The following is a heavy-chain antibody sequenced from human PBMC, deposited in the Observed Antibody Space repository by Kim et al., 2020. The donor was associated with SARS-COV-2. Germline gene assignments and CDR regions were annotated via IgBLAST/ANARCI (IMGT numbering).Heavy chain of an antibody. Sequence: ASVKVSCKASGYTFTSYAMHWVRQAPGQRLEWMGWINAGNGNTKYSQKFQGRVTITRDTSASTAYMEPSSLRSEDTAVYYCLAMIYDHDAFDIWGQGTMVTVSP. CDR1: GYTFTSYA. V-gene: IGHV1-3*01. J-gene: IGHJ3*02. D-gene: IGHD5-12*01. CDR2: INAGNGNT. CDR3: LAMIYDHDAFDI.